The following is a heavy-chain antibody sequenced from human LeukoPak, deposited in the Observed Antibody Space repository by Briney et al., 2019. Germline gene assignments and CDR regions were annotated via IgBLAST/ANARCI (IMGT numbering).Heavy chain of an antibody. CDR1: GGSISSGDYY. D-gene: IGHD3-10*01. V-gene: IGHV4-30-4*08. CDR3: ARGGTMVRGLQGVDI. CDR2: IYYSGST. Sequence: SETLSLTCTVSGGSISSGDYYWSWIRQPPGKGREWIGYIYYSGSTYYNPSLKSRVTISVDTSKNQFSLKLSSVTAADTAVYYCARGGTMVRGLQGVDIWGQGTMVTVSS. J-gene: IGHJ3*02.